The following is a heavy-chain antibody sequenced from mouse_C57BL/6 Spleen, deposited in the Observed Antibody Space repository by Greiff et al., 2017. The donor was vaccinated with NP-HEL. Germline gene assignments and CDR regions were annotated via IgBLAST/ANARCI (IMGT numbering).Heavy chain of an antibody. D-gene: IGHD2-5*01. CDR3: TDYSNYAYAMDY. J-gene: IGHJ4*01. CDR1: GYTFTDYE. CDR2: IDPETGGT. V-gene: IGHV1-15*01. Sequence: VQLQESGAELVRPGASVTLSCKASGYTFTDYEMHWVKQTPVHGLEWIGAIDPETGGTAYNQKFKGKAILTADKSSSTAYMELRSLTSEDSAVYYCTDYSNYAYAMDYWGQGTSVTVSS.